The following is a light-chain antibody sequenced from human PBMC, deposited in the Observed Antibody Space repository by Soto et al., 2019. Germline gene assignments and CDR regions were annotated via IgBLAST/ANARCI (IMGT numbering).Light chain of an antibody. V-gene: IGKV3-20*01. Sequence: EIVLTQSPGTRSLSPGERATLSCRASQSVSSSYLAWYQQKPGQAPRLLIYGASSRATGIPDRFSGSGSGTDFTLTISRLEPEDFAVYYCQQYGSSPGTLGQGTTVDIK. CDR3: QQYGSSPGT. CDR2: GAS. J-gene: IGKJ1*01. CDR1: QSVSSSY.